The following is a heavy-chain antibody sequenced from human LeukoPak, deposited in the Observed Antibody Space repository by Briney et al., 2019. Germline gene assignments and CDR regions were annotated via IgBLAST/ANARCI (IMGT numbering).Heavy chain of an antibody. D-gene: IGHD7-27*01. Sequence: SETLSLTCAVYGGSFSGYYWSWIRQPPGRGLEWIGEINHSGSTNYNPSLKSRVAISVDTSKSQFSLKLSSVTAADTAVYYCAILTGAAGYYGMDVWGQGTTVTVSS. V-gene: IGHV4-34*01. CDR1: GGSFSGYY. J-gene: IGHJ6*02. CDR2: INHSGST. CDR3: AILTGAAGYYGMDV.